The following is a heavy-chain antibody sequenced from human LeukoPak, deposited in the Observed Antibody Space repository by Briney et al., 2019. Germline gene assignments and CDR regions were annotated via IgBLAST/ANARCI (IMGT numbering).Heavy chain of an antibody. CDR2: ISGGGGST. Sequence: GGSLRLSCEASGFTFSTCAMSWVRQAPGKGLEWVSGISGGGGSTFYADSVKGRFTISRDTSKNTVYLQINSLRVEDTALYYCAKSSGWYWYDAFDIWGQGTMVTVSS. CDR3: AKSSGWYWYDAFDI. V-gene: IGHV3-23*01. CDR1: GFTFSTCA. D-gene: IGHD6-19*01. J-gene: IGHJ3*02.